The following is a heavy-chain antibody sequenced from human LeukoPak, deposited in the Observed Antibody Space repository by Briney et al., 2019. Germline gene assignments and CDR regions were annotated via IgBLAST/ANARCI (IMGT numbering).Heavy chain of an antibody. J-gene: IGHJ4*02. CDR2: INQSGIT. V-gene: IGHV4-34*01. CDR1: GGSFSGFY. Sequence: PSETLSLTCAVYGGSFSGFYWTWIRQPPGKDLEWIGEINQSGITNYSPSLKSRMVISVDTSKKQFSLKLNSVTAADTAVYYCARGGTFGEPFSRSWGQGTLVTVSS. CDR3: ARGGTFGEPFSRS. D-gene: IGHD3-10*01.